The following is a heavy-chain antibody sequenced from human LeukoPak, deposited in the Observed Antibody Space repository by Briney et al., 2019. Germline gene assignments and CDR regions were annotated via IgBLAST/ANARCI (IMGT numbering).Heavy chain of an antibody. V-gene: IGHV4-31*03. CDR2: IYHRGDT. D-gene: IGHD1-14*01. CDR3: ARITGSFNAFDI. Sequence: SETLSLTCTVSGGSIRSGDYYWSWIRQHPGKGLEWIGNIYHRGDTYSNPSLKSRVIMSEDTSKNQFALKVNSVTAADTAVYYCARITGSFNAFDIWGQGTMVTVSS. J-gene: IGHJ3*02. CDR1: GGSIRSGDYY.